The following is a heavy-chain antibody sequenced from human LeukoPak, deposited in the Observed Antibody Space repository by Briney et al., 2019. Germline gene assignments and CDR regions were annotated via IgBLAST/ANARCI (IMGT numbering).Heavy chain of an antibody. CDR1: GYTFTGYY. CDR2: INPNSGCT. V-gene: IGHV1-2*06. D-gene: IGHD3-22*01. Sequence: ASVTVSCKASGYTFTGYYMHWVRQAPGQGLEWMGRINPNSGCTNYAQKFQGRVTMTRDTSISTAYMELSRLRSDDTAVYYCARGPFYYDSSGWTFHFDYWGQGTLVTVSS. CDR3: ARGPFYYDSSGWTFHFDY. J-gene: IGHJ4*02.